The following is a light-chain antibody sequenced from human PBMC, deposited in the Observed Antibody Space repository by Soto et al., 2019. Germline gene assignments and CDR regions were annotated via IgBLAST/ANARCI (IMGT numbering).Light chain of an antibody. J-gene: IGKJ1*01. CDR2: LGS. CDR1: QSLLHSNGYNY. CDR3: MQALQTSWT. V-gene: IGKV2-28*01. Sequence: DIVMTHSRLSLPVTPGEPASISCRSSQSLLHSNGYNYLDWYLQKPGQSPQLLIYLGSNRASGVPDRFSGSGSGTDFTLKISRVEAEDVGVYYCMQALQTSWTFGQGTKV.